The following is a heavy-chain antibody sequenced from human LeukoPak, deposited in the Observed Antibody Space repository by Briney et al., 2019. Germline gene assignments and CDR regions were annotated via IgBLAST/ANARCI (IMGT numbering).Heavy chain of an antibody. CDR1: GGSFSGYY. CDR2: INHSGST. V-gene: IGHV4-34*01. CDR3: ARRWLVRLT. Sequence: PSETLSLTCALYGGSFSGYYWSWIRQPPGKGLEWIGEINHSGSTDYNPSLKSRVIISVDTSKNQFSLKLSSVTAADTAVYYCARRWLVRLTWGQGTLVTVSS. J-gene: IGHJ4*02. D-gene: IGHD6-19*01.